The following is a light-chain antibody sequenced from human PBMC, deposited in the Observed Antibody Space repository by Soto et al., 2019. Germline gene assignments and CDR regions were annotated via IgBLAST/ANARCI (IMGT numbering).Light chain of an antibody. Sequence: DIQMTQSPSTRPASVGARVTITCLASQSISSWLAWYQQKPGKAPKLLIYDASSLESGVPSRFSGSGSGTEFTLTISSLQPDDFATYYCQQYNSYSWTFGQGTKV. CDR1: QSISSW. CDR2: DAS. V-gene: IGKV1-5*01. J-gene: IGKJ1*01. CDR3: QQYNSYSWT.